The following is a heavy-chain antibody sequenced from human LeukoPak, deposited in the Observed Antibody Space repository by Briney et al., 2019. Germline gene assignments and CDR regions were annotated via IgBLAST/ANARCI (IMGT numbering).Heavy chain of an antibody. CDR3: ARVGYCSGGSCYYFDY. D-gene: IGHD2-15*01. CDR1: GYTFTGYY. V-gene: IGHV1-2*02. CDR2: INPNSGGT. Sequence: GASVKVSCKASGYTFTGYYMHWVRQAPGQGLEWMGWINPNSGGTSYAQKFQGRVTMTRDTSISTAYMELSRLRSDDTAVYYCARVGYCSGGSCYYFDYWGQGTLVTVSS. J-gene: IGHJ4*02.